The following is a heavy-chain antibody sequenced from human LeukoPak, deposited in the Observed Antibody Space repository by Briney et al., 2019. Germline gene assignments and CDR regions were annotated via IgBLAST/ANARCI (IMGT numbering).Heavy chain of an antibody. CDR3: PTAPLGYDNSRGGGLFDFYYYYMDV. J-gene: IGHJ6*03. Sequence: GGSLRLSCAASGFHFTTYWMGWVRKAPEKRLEWVANIKQDGSEKYSVDSVKGGFTISRDNARNSLYLQMNIQRSEDTAVYYCPTAPLGYDNSRGGGLFDFYYYYMDVWGKGTTVTVSS. V-gene: IGHV3-7*01. CDR2: IKQDGSEK. CDR1: GFHFTTYW. D-gene: IGHD3-22*01.